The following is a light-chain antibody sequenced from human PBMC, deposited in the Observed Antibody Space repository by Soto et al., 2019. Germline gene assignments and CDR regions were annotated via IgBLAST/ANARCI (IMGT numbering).Light chain of an antibody. CDR2: DAS. Sequence: DIQMTQSPSSLSASVGDRVTITCQASQDITDDLNWYQQKAGKAPKLLIYDASNLKTGVPSRFSGGGSGTHFTFTISSLQPEDIATYYCQQYDNLYTFGQGTKLEIK. CDR3: QQYDNLYT. J-gene: IGKJ2*01. V-gene: IGKV1-33*01. CDR1: QDITDD.